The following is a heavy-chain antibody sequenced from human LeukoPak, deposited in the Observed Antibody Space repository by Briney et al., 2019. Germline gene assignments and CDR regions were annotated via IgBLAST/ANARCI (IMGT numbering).Heavy chain of an antibody. J-gene: IGHJ4*02. Sequence: GGSLRLSCAASGFTFSSYAMHWVRQAPGKGLEGVAVISYDGSNKYYADSVKGRFTISRDNSKNTLYLQMNSLRAEDTAVYYCARDLTTVVTYGLDYWGQGTLVTVSS. V-gene: IGHV3-30*04. CDR1: GFTFSSYA. CDR2: ISYDGSNK. CDR3: ARDLTTVVTYGLDY. D-gene: IGHD4-23*01.